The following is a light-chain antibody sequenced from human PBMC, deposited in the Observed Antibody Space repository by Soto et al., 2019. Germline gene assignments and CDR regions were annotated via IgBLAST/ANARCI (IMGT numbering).Light chain of an antibody. Sequence: EIVLTQSPATLSLSPGERATLSCRASQSVSSYLAWYQQKPGQAPRLLIYDASNRATGIPARFSGSGSGTDFTLTISSLELEDFAVYYCQQRSNWPTFGGGTNVDIK. CDR3: QQRSNWPT. V-gene: IGKV3-11*01. CDR2: DAS. CDR1: QSVSSY. J-gene: IGKJ4*01.